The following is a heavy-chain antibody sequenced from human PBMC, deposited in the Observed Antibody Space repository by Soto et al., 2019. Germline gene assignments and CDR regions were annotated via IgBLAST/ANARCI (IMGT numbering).Heavy chain of an antibody. V-gene: IGHV2-5*02. D-gene: IGHD6-19*01. J-gene: IGHJ4*02. Sequence: QITLKESGPTLVKPTQTLTLTCTYSGFSHSITRVAVGWIRQPPGNALEWLALIYWDDDKRYSPFLKSRLTITKDTSKNQVVLTMTNMDPVDTATYYCAHSVVAGLGYYFDYWGQGTLVTVSS. CDR1: GFSHSITRVA. CDR3: AHSVVAGLGYYFDY. CDR2: IYWDDDK.